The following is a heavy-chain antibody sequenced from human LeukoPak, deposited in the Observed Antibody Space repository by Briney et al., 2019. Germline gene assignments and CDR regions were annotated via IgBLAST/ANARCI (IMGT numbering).Heavy chain of an antibody. D-gene: IGHD3-10*01. CDR3: GRPLQRGSWTQRALDY. CDR1: GYTFPSYF. V-gene: IGHV1-46*01. J-gene: IGHJ4*02. CDR2: INPTGGST. Sequence: ASVKVSCKASGYTFPSYFMHWVRQAPGQGLEWMGIINPTGGSTTYAQKFQGRVTMTRDTSTSTVYMELSSLRSDDTAVYYCGRPLQRGSWTQRALDYWGQGTLVTVSS.